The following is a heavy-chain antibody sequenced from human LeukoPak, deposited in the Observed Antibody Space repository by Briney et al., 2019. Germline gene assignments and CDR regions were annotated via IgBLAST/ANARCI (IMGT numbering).Heavy chain of an antibody. Sequence: SETLCLTCGVSGGSITNTNYWTWVRQPPGKGLEWIGEVNLQGSTNYNPSLMGRVAISVDTSENHISLQLTSVTAADTAVYYCAREGGPYRPLDYSGQVTLVPVSS. CDR1: GGSITNTNY. V-gene: IGHV4-4*02. CDR3: AREGGPYRPLDY. CDR2: VNLQGST. J-gene: IGHJ4*02.